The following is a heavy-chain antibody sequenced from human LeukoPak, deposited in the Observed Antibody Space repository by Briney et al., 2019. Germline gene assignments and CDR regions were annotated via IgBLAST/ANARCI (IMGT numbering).Heavy chain of an antibody. CDR2: ISGSGGST. J-gene: IGHJ4*02. CDR3: AKFLPTHIVVANYYFDY. D-gene: IGHD2-21*01. V-gene: IGHV3-23*01. CDR1: GFTFSSYA. Sequence: GGSLRLSCAASGFTFSSYAMSWVRQAPGKGLEWVSAISGSGGSTYYADSVKGRFTISRDNSKDTLYLQMNSLRAGDTAVYYCAKFLPTHIVVANYYFDYWGQGTLVTVSS.